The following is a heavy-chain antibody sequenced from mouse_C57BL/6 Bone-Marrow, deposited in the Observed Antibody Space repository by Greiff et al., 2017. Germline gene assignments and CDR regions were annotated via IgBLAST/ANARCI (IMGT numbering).Heavy chain of an antibody. CDR3: TRGTYYFFMDY. Sequence: QVQLQQSGAELVRPGASVTLSCKASGYTFTDYEMHWVKQTPVHGLEWIGAIDPETGGTAYNQKFKGKAILTADKSSSTAYMELRSLTSEDSSVYYCTRGTYYFFMDYWGQGTSVLVSS. CDR1: GYTFTDYE. D-gene: IGHD2-10*01. V-gene: IGHV1-15*01. CDR2: IDPETGGT. J-gene: IGHJ4*01.